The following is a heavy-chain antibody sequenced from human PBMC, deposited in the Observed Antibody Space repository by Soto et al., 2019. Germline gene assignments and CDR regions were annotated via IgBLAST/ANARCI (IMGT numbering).Heavy chain of an antibody. CDR3: ARDYYLGTYYYYGMDV. D-gene: IGHD3-10*01. Sequence: GASVKVSCKASGYTFTGYYMHWVRQAPGQGLEWMGWINPNSGGTNYAQKFQGWVTMTRDTSISTAYMELSRLRSDDTAVYYCARDYYLGTYYYYGMDVWGQGTTVTVSS. V-gene: IGHV1-2*04. CDR1: GYTFTGYY. J-gene: IGHJ6*02. CDR2: INPNSGGT.